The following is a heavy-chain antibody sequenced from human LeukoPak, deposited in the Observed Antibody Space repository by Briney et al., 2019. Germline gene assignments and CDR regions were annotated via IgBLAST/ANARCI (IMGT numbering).Heavy chain of an antibody. CDR3: ARGLWSGYPHFDY. V-gene: IGHV4-34*01. CDR1: GGSFSGYY. D-gene: IGHD3-3*01. CDR2: INHSGST. J-gene: IGHJ4*02. Sequence: SETLSLTCAVYGGSFSGYYWSWIRQPPRKGLEWIGEINHSGSTNYNPSLKSRVTISVDTSKSQFSLKLSSVTAADTAVYYCARGLWSGYPHFDYWGQGTLVTVSS.